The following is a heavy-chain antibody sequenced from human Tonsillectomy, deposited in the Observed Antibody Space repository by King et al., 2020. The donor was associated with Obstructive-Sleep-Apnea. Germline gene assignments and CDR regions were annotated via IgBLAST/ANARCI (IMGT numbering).Heavy chain of an antibody. CDR3: ARDSGNKVVADYYFDY. V-gene: IGHV4-31*03. D-gene: IGHD6-25*01. CDR1: GGSISSGGYY. CDR2: IYYSGST. J-gene: IGHJ4*02. Sequence: QLQESGPGPVKPSQTLSLTCTVSGGSISSGGYYWDWIRQHPGKGLEWVGYIYYSGSTYYNPSLKSRVTISVATYKNQFSLKLSSVTAADTAVYYCARDSGNKVVADYYFDYWGQGTLVTVSS.